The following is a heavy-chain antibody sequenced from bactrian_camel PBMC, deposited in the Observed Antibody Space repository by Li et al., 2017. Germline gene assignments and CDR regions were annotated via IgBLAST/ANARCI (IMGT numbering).Heavy chain of an antibody. CDR3: VRNYFTKQGAFGY. J-gene: IGHJ6*01. CDR2: IDSYGAS. D-gene: IGHD2*01. CDR1: GYTYSYYV. V-gene: IGHV3S55*01. Sequence: HVQLVESGGGSVQAGGSLNLTCVNSGYTYSYYVMGWFRQAPGNEREMVAIIDSYGASTYTDSEKGRFTISQDNANNTLYLQMNSLKPEDTAMYYCVRNYFTKQGAFGYWGQGTQVTVS.